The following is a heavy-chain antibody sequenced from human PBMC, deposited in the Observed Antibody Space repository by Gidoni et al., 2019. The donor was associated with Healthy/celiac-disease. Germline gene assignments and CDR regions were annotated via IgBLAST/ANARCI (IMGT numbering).Heavy chain of an antibody. J-gene: IGHJ6*02. CDR2: IIPIFGTA. Sequence: QVQLVQSGAEVKKPGSSVKVACKAAGGTFSSYAISWVRQAPGQGLEWRGGIIPIFGTANYAQKFQGRVTITADKSTSTAYMELSSLRSEDTAVYYCARCVDYSNYRWDGMDVWGQGTTVTVSS. CDR1: GGTFSSYA. D-gene: IGHD4-4*01. V-gene: IGHV1-69*06. CDR3: ARCVDYSNYRWDGMDV.